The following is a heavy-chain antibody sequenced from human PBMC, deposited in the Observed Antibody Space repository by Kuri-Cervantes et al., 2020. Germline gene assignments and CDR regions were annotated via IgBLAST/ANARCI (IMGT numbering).Heavy chain of an antibody. CDR1: GFSFSSYW. D-gene: IGHD3-10*01. J-gene: IGHJ6*02. V-gene: IGHV3-7*01. Sequence: ETLSLTCAASGFSFSSYWMSWVRQTPGKGLEWVANIKQDGSEKYYVDSVKGRFTISRDNAKNSLLLQMNSLRVDDTALYYCARWVGGFDPWGQGTTVTVSS. CDR3: ARWVGGFDP. CDR2: IKQDGSEK.